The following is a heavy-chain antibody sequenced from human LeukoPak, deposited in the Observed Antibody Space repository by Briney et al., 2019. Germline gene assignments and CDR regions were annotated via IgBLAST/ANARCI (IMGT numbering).Heavy chain of an antibody. CDR2: IYYSGST. Sequence: PSETLSLTCTVSGGSISSSSYYWGWIRQPPGKGLEWIGSIYYSGSTYYNPSLKSRVTISVDTSKNQFSLKLSSVTAADTAVYYCARNYIAARRALDYWGQGTLVTVSS. D-gene: IGHD6-6*01. CDR3: ARNYIAARRALDY. CDR1: GGSISSSSYY. J-gene: IGHJ4*02. V-gene: IGHV4-39*01.